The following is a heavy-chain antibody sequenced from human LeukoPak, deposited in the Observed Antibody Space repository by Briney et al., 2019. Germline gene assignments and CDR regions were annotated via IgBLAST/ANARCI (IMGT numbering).Heavy chain of an antibody. D-gene: IGHD2-15*01. Sequence: SVKVSCKASGGTFSSYAISWVRQAPGQGLEWMGGIIPIFGTANYAQKFQGRVTITADESTSTAYMELSSLRYEDTAVYYCARRGVGCSGGSCHDFDYWGQGTLVTVSS. CDR3: ARRGVGCSGGSCHDFDY. CDR1: GGTFSSYA. J-gene: IGHJ4*02. CDR2: IIPIFGTA. V-gene: IGHV1-69*13.